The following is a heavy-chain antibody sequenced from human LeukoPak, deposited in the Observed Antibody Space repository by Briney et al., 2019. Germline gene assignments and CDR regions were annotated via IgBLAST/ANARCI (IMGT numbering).Heavy chain of an antibody. CDR3: AKQGLGYCSSTSCWVDY. V-gene: IGHV3-23*01. D-gene: IGHD2-2*01. CDR1: GFTFSSYA. Sequence: PGGSLRLSCAASGFTFSSYAMSWVRQAPGKGLEWVSAISCSGGSTYYADSVKGRFTISRDNSKNTLYLQMNSLRAEDTAVYYCAKQGLGYCSSTSCWVDYWGQGTLVTVSS. J-gene: IGHJ4*02. CDR2: ISCSGGST.